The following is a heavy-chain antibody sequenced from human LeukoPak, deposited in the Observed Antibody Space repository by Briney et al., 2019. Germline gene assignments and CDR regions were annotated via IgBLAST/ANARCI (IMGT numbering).Heavy chain of an antibody. Sequence: ASVKVSCKASGYTFTIYDISWVRQAPGQGLEWMGWISPYNGNTNYAQKLQDRVTMTTDTSTSTAYMELRSLRSDDTAVYYCARVITPGYFLQWGQGTLVTVSS. CDR3: ARVITPGYFLQ. V-gene: IGHV1-18*01. CDR1: GYTFTIYD. D-gene: IGHD2-15*01. CDR2: ISPYNGNT. J-gene: IGHJ1*01.